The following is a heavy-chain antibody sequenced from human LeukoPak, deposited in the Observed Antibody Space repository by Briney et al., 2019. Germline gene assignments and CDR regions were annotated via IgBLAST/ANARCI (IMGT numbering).Heavy chain of an antibody. CDR3: AKMSDYYDSSGYHGWFDP. Sequence: GGSLRLSCVASGFTFSSYGMHWVRQAPGKGLEWVAFIQYDGSNKYYADSVKGRFTISRDNSKNTLYLQMNSLRAEDTAVYYCAKMSDYYDSSGYHGWFDPWGQGTLVTVSS. D-gene: IGHD3-22*01. J-gene: IGHJ5*02. CDR1: GFTFSSYG. CDR2: IQYDGSNK. V-gene: IGHV3-30*02.